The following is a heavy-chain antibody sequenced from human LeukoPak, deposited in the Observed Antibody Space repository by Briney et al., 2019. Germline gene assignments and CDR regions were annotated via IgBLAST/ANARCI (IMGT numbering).Heavy chain of an antibody. CDR2: LSGSGANT. CDR3: AKVASLCTSTSCVRGGFDY. Sequence: GGSLRLSCAASGFTFSSYAMSWVRQAPGKGLEWVSALSGSGANTYYADSVKGRFTISRDNSKNTLYLQMNSLRAEDTAKYYCAKVASLCTSTSCVRGGFDYWGRGTLVTVSS. J-gene: IGHJ4*02. D-gene: IGHD2-2*01. CDR1: GFTFSSYA. V-gene: IGHV3-23*01.